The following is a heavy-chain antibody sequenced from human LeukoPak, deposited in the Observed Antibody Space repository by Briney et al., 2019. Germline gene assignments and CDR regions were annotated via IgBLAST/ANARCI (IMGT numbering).Heavy chain of an antibody. CDR1: GLTVSSNY. CDR2: IYRGGPT. D-gene: IGHD4-17*01. Sequence: GGSLRLSCAASGLTVSSNYMSWDRQAPGKGLEWVSVIYRGGPTYYADSVKGRFTISRDNSKNTLYLQMNGLRDEDTAVYYCARDSYVDSEAVRWFDPWGQGTLVTVSS. J-gene: IGHJ5*02. CDR3: ARDSYVDSEAVRWFDP. V-gene: IGHV3-66*01.